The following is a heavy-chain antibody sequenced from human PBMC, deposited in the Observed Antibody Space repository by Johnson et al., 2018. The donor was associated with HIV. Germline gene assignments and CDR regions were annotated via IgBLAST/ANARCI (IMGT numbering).Heavy chain of an antibody. CDR3: ARDPSSQYSRLTGDFGSFDM. J-gene: IGHJ3*02. D-gene: IGHD7-27*01. CDR1: RFSFDHYG. V-gene: IGHV3-20*03. CDR2: VSWLGGST. Sequence: VRLVESAAGVLPPVASLILSSPVSRFSFDHYGLSWVRHAPGKGLEWVSGVSWLGGSTGYADSVTGRFSISRDNVKNSLYLQMNSLRVEDTALYYCARDPSSQYSRLTGDFGSFDMWGQGTMVIVAS.